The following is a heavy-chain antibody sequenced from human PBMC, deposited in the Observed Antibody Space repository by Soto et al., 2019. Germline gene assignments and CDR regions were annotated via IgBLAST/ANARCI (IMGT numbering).Heavy chain of an antibody. CDR1: GFTFSSYW. CDR2: ISSTGRTI. CDR3: ARSYSSGWEFDY. Sequence: GGSLRLSCAASGFTFSSYWMHWVRQAPGKGLVWVSYISSTGRTIYYADSVKGRFTVSRDNAQNSLSLKLNSLRVEDTAVYYCARSYSSGWEFDYWGQGTLVTVSS. J-gene: IGHJ4*02. V-gene: IGHV3-48*04. D-gene: IGHD6-19*01.